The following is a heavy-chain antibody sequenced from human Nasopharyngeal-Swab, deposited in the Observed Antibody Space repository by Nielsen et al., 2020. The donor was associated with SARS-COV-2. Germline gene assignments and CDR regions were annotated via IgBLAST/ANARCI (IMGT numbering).Heavy chain of an antibody. D-gene: IGHD3-22*01. CDR1: GGSFSGYY. CDR3: AREGPPWLSAFDI. J-gene: IGHJ3*02. V-gene: IGHV4-34*01. CDR2: INHSGST. Sequence: SETLSLTCAAYGGSFSGYYWSWIRQPPGKGLEWIGEINHSGSTNYNPSLKSRVTISVDTSKDQFSLKLSSVTAADTAVYYCAREGPPWLSAFDIWGQGTMVTVSS.